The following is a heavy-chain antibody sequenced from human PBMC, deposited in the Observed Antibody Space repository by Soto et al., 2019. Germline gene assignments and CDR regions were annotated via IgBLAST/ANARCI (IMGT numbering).Heavy chain of an antibody. D-gene: IGHD2-2*01. CDR2: INAGNGNT. V-gene: IGHV1-3*01. Sequence: ASVKVSCKASGYTFTSYAMHWVRQAPGQRLEWMGWINAGNGNTKYSQKFQGRVTITRDTSASTAYMELSSLRSEDTAVYYCARGGKYCSSTSCYAAIYDHFQHWGQDTLVTVSS. J-gene: IGHJ1*01. CDR3: ARGGKYCSSTSCYAAIYDHFQH. CDR1: GYTFTSYA.